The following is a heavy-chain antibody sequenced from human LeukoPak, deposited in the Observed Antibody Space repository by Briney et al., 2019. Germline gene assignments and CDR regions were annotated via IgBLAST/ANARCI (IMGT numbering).Heavy chain of an antibody. Sequence: GASVKVSCKAFGYTFTSYYMHWVRQAPGQGLEWMGIINPSGGSTSYAQKFQGRVTMTRDTSTSTVYMELSSLRSEDTAVYYCARGGFCSGGSCYIIDPWGQGTLVTVSS. CDR3: ARGGFCSGGSCYIIDP. J-gene: IGHJ5*02. CDR1: GYTFTSYY. V-gene: IGHV1-46*01. CDR2: INPSGGST. D-gene: IGHD2-15*01.